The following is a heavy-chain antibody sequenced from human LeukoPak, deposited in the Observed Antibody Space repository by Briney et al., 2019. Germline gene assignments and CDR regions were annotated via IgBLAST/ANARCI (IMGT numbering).Heavy chain of an antibody. J-gene: IGHJ4*02. Sequence: GGSLRLSCAASGFTFSSYEMNWVRQAPGKGLEWVSYISTSGDSIYYADSVKGRFTISRDNAKNSLFLQMNSLRAEDTAVYYCATSQGSWPDYFDYWGQGTLVTVSS. CDR2: ISTSGDSI. CDR3: ATSQGSWPDYFDY. V-gene: IGHV3-48*03. CDR1: GFTFSSYE. D-gene: IGHD6-13*01.